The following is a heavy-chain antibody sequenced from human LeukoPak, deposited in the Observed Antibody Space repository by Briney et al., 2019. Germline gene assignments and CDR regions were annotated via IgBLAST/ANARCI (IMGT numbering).Heavy chain of an antibody. CDR1: GFSFSTYA. CDR2: VIGSGVDT. Sequence: GGSLRLSCTASGFSFSTYAMNWVRQAPGKGLEWVASVIGSGVDTYHTVSVKGRFTVSRDNSKNTLYLQMTSLRAEDTAVYYCAKGAASRCRGALCYPFDCWGQGTLVTVSS. V-gene: IGHV3-23*01. D-gene: IGHD2-15*01. J-gene: IGHJ4*02. CDR3: AKGAASRCRGALCYPFDC.